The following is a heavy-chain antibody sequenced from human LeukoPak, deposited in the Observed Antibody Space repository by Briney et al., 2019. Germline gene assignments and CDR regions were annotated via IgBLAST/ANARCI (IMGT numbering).Heavy chain of an antibody. CDR1: GFTFSSNA. V-gene: IGHV3-23*01. D-gene: IGHD3-22*01. J-gene: IGHJ4*02. CDR3: AKDARISMIVVVRGARPYYFDY. Sequence: PGGSLRLSCAAFGFTFSSNAMSWVRQAPGKGLEWVSAISGSGGSTYYADSVKGRFTISRDNSKNTLYLQTNSLRAEDTAVYYCAKDARISMIVVVRGARPYYFDYWGQGTLVTVSS. CDR2: ISGSGGST.